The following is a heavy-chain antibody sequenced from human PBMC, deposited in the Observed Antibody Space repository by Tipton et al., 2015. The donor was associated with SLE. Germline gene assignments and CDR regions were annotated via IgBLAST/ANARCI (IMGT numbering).Heavy chain of an antibody. CDR1: GESFSGFY. J-gene: IGHJ4*02. D-gene: IGHD1-26*01. CDR3: ARHIVGARGFDY. Sequence: TLSLTCVVNGESFSGFYWTWIRQSPGKGLEWIGQINHSGSATYNPSLKSRVEIFVDTSKTKFSLELSSVTAADTAVYYCARHIVGARGFDYWGQGTLVTVSS. CDR2: INHSGSA. V-gene: IGHV4-34*01.